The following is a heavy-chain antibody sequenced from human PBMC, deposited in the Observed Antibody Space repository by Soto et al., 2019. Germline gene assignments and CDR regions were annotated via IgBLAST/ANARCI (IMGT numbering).Heavy chain of an antibody. Sequence: PGGSLRLSCAASGFTFSSHAMHWVRQAPGKGLEWVAVISYDGSNKYYADSVKGRFTISRDNSKNTLYLQMNSLRAEDTAVFYCAREGLEWFRFLEWLNGMDVWGQGTTVTVSS. CDR3: AREGLEWFRFLEWLNGMDV. CDR2: ISYDGSNK. D-gene: IGHD3-3*01. V-gene: IGHV3-30-3*01. CDR1: GFTFSSHA. J-gene: IGHJ6*02.